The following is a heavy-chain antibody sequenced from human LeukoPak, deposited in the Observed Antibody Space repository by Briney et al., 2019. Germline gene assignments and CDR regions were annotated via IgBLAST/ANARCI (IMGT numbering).Heavy chain of an antibody. CDR2: LYSGGTT. V-gene: IGHV3-53*01. CDR1: GFTVGSDY. D-gene: IGHD3-10*01. Sequence: GGSLRLSCAASGFTVGSDYMSWVRQAPGKGLEWVSVLYSGGTTYYADSVKGRFTISRDNSKDTLFLQMNSLRAEDTAVYYCARGLGSGTYTEYYMDVWGKGTTVTVSS. CDR3: ARGLGSGTYTEYYMDV. J-gene: IGHJ6*03.